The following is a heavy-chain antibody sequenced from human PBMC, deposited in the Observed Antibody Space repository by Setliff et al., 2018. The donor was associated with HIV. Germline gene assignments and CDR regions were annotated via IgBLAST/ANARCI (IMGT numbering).Heavy chain of an antibody. V-gene: IGHV3-23*01. J-gene: IGHJ4*02. CDR3: ARDDRWVYNDYLDY. CDR2: ISGSGRGT. CDR1: GFTFSSYR. D-gene: IGHD3-10*01. Sequence: PSETLSLSCAASGFTFSSYRMHWVRQAPGKGLEWVSAISGSGRGTYYADSVKGRFTISRDNSKNTLYLQVNSLRTEDTAVYFCARDDRWVYNDYLDYWGQGTLVTVSS.